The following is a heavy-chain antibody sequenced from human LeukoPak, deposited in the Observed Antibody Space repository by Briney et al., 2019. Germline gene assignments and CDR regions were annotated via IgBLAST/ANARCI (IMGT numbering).Heavy chain of an antibody. Sequence: ASVKVSCKASGYTFTGYYMHWVRQAPGQGLEWIGWINPNSGGTNYAQKFQGWVTMTRDTSISTAYMELSRLRSDDTAVYYCAREGGLASIAARPESSESIGMDVWGQGTTVTVSS. J-gene: IGHJ6*02. D-gene: IGHD6-6*01. CDR1: GYTFTGYY. V-gene: IGHV1-2*04. CDR2: INPNSGGT. CDR3: AREGGLASIAARPESSESIGMDV.